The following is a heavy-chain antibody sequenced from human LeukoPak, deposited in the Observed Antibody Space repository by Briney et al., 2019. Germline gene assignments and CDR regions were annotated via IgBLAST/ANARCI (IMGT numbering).Heavy chain of an antibody. J-gene: IGHJ4*02. CDR2: IRYDGSNK. V-gene: IGHV3-30*02. CDR3: AKDQRYSSGWLFDY. CDR1: GFTFSSYG. Sequence: GGSLRLSCAASGFTFSSYGMHWVRQAPGKGLEWVAFIRYDGSNKYYADSVKGRLTISRDNSKNTLYLQMNSLRAEDTAVYYCAKDQRYSSGWLFDYWGQGTLVTVSS. D-gene: IGHD6-19*01.